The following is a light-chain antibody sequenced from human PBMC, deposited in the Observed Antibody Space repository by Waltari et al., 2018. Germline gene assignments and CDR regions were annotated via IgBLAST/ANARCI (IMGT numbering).Light chain of an antibody. J-gene: IGKJ1*01. CDR1: QSVGIN. CDR3: HQYNNWPRT. V-gene: IGKV3-15*01. Sequence: EIVMTQSPATLSASPGERATLSCRASQSVGINLAWYQHKPGQVPRLFIYGASTRATGFPARFSGSGSGTEFTLTISSLQSEDFAVYYCHQYNNWPRTFGQGTKVEIK. CDR2: GAS.